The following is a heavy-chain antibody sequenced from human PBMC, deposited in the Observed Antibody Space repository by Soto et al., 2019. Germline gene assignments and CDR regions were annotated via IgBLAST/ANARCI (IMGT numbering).Heavy chain of an antibody. J-gene: IGHJ4*02. D-gene: IGHD6-19*01. CDR2: ITSDTKTI. Sequence: PGGSLSLSCAASGFTFSIYSMNWVRQAPGKGLEWSAYITSDTKTIKYVDSVKGRFTISRDNAKNSVYLQMNSLSDEDTAVYYCARSVEGHFDYWGQGTVVTVSS. V-gene: IGHV3-48*02. CDR1: GFTFSIYS. CDR3: ARSVEGHFDY.